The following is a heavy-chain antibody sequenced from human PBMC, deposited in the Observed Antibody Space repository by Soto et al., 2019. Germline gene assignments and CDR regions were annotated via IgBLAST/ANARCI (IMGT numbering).Heavy chain of an antibody. J-gene: IGHJ5*02. D-gene: IGHD3-16*02. V-gene: IGHV5-10-1*01. CDR2: IDPLDSQT. CDR1: GYRFASFW. Sequence: PGVSLKISCEGSGYRFASFWITWVRQVPGKGLEWKGRIDPLDSQTNYSASFEGHVTFSADKSINTAFLQWSSLRASDTATYFCTRHAVITSGGVIVSHWFDPWGQGTPVTVSS. CDR3: TRHAVITSGGVIVSHWFDP.